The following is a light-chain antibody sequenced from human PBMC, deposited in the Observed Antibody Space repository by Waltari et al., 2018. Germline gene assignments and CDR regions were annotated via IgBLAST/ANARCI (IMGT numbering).Light chain of an antibody. CDR1: KLGDKD. Sequence: SYELTQPPSVSVSPGQTARITCSGDKLGDKDVCWYQQKPGQSPVLVIFQDSKRRSGIPERFSGSNSGNTATLTISGTQAMDEADYYCQAWDSSTVVFGGGTKLTVL. CDR3: QAWDSSTVV. V-gene: IGLV3-1*01. J-gene: IGLJ2*01. CDR2: QDS.